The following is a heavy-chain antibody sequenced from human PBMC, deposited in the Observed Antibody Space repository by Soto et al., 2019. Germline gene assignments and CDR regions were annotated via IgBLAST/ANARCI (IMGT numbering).Heavy chain of an antibody. Sequence: LSLTCAVSGGSISSGGYSWSWIRQPPGKGLDWIGYIYHSGSTYYNPSLKSRVTISVDRSKNQFSLKLSSVSAADTAVYYCARGVRGYCSGGSCLTNWFDPWGQGTLVTVSS. CDR3: ARGVRGYCSGGSCLTNWFDP. D-gene: IGHD2-15*01. J-gene: IGHJ5*02. CDR2: IYHSGST. CDR1: GGSISSGGYS. V-gene: IGHV4-30-2*01.